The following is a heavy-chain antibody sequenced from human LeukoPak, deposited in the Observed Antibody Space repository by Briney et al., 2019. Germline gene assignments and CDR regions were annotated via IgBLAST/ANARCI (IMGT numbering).Heavy chain of an antibody. CDR3: ATPTTVTTSYYYYGMDV. CDR1: GYTLTELS. V-gene: IGHV1-24*01. D-gene: IGHD4-17*01. Sequence: ASVKVSCKVSGYTLTELSMHWVRQAPGKGLEWMGGFDPEGGETIYAQKFQGRVTMTEDTSTDTAYMELSSLRSEDTAVYYCATPTTVTTSYYYYGMDVWGQGTTVTVSS. J-gene: IGHJ6*02. CDR2: FDPEGGET.